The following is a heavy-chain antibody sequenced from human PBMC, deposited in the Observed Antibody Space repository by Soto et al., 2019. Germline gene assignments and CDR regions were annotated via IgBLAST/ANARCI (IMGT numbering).Heavy chain of an antibody. J-gene: IGHJ6*02. D-gene: IGHD2-21*02. V-gene: IGHV3-33*01. CDR2: IWYDGSNK. Sequence: GGSLRLSCAASGFTFSSYGMHWVRQAPGKGLEWVAVIWYDGSNKYYADSVKGRFTISRDNSKNTLYLQMNSLRAEDTAVYYCARESETAIQVYYYYYGMDVWGQGTTVTVSS. CDR3: ARESETAIQVYYYYYGMDV. CDR1: GFTFSSYG.